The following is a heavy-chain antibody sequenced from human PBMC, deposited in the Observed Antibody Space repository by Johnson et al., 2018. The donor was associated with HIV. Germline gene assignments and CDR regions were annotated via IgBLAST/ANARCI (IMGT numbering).Heavy chain of an antibody. V-gene: IGHV3-20*04. Sequence: VQLVESGGGVVQPGRSLRLSCAASGFIFSDYGMSGVREAPGKGLAWGSGINWNGGSTGYVDSVEGRFTISRDNANNSLYLQMNSLRAEDTALYYCARVRTAAGFDAFYIWGQGTMVTVSS. CDR2: INWNGGST. CDR1: GFIFSDYG. CDR3: ARVRTAAGFDAFYI. D-gene: IGHD6-13*01. J-gene: IGHJ3*02.